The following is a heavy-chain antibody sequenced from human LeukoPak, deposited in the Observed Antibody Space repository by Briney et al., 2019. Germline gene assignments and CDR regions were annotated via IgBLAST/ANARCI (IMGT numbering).Heavy chain of an antibody. CDR1: GGSISSGSYY. Sequence: SETLSLTCTVSGGSISSGSYYWSWIRQPAGKGLEWIGRIYTSGSTNYNPSLKSRVTISVDTSKNQFSLKLSSVTAADTAVYYCARAGCCQQLWDWFDPWGQGTLVTVSS. CDR2: IYTSGST. V-gene: IGHV4-61*02. D-gene: IGHD6-13*01. J-gene: IGHJ5*02. CDR3: ARAGCCQQLWDWFDP.